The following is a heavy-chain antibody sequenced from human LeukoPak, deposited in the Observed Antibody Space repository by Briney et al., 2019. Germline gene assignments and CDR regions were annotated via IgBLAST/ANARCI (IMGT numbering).Heavy chain of an antibody. Sequence: PGGSLRLSCAASGITLSGAWMHWVRQAPGKGLVWVSRINDDGSFRRYANSVKGRFTISRDNAKNTLFLQMDSLRAEDTAVYYCARVSGPGMNEYYHLWGQGTLVTVSS. CDR2: INDDGSFR. CDR1: GITLSGAW. D-gene: IGHD3-10*01. CDR3: ARVSGPGMNEYYHL. J-gene: IGHJ1*01. V-gene: IGHV3-74*01.